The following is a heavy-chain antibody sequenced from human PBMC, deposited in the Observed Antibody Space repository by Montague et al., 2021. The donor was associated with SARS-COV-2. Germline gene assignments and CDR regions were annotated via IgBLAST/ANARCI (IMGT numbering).Heavy chain of an antibody. CDR2: VYYSGST. CDR3: ARGERGAWYNHYFDY. Sequence: SETLSLTCTGLGDSISIYYRSWIRQNSGKGLEWIGYVYYSGSTNYNPSLKSRVTISVDTPKNQFSLKLMSVTAADTAVYYCARGERGAWYNHYFDYWGQGALVTVSS. CDR1: GDSISIYY. J-gene: IGHJ4*02. V-gene: IGHV4-59*13. D-gene: IGHD6-19*01.